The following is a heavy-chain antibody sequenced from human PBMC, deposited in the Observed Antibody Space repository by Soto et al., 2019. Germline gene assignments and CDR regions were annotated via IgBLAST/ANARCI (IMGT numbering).Heavy chain of an antibody. D-gene: IGHD4-17*01. CDR1: GFGFDEYG. CDR3: ARDHRWGYEYGDYGDS. Sequence: EVYLVASGGGVVRPGGSLRLSCAASGFGFDEYGMSWVRQCPGKGLEWVSGINRHGDSTGYADSVKGRFTISRDNAKNFLYLQMNGLRAEDTAFYYCARDHRWGYEYGDYGDSWGQGTLVTVSS. J-gene: IGHJ4*02. V-gene: IGHV3-20*04. CDR2: INRHGDST.